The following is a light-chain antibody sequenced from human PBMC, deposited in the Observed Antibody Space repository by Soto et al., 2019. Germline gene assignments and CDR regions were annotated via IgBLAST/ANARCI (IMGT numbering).Light chain of an antibody. V-gene: IGKV3-20*01. J-gene: IGKJ2*01. CDR1: QSVGSNY. Sequence: IVLTQSPGTLSLSPGERATLSCRASQSVGSNYLAWYQQKPGQAPRLLIYGASSRANGIPDRFSGSGSGTGFTLTIRRLEPEDFAVYYCQHYGTSAYTFGQGTTLEIK. CDR2: GAS. CDR3: QHYGTSAYT.